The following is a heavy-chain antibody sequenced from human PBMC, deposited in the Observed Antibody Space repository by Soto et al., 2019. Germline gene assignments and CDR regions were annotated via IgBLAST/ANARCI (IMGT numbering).Heavy chain of an antibody. CDR2: FDPEDGET. CDR3: ATSFPETYSSSSFGFDY. V-gene: IGHV1-24*01. D-gene: IGHD6-6*01. J-gene: IGHJ4*02. Sequence: GASVKVSCKVSGYTLTELSMHWVRQAPGKGLEWMGGFDPEDGETIYAQKFQGRVTMTEDTSTDTAYMELSSLRSEDTAVYYCATSFPETYSSSSFGFDYWGQGTLVTVSS. CDR1: GYTLTELS.